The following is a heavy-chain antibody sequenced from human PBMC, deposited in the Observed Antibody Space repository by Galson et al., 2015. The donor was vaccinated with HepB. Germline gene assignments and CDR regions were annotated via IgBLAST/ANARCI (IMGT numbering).Heavy chain of an antibody. CDR1: GGSISSDNHY. CDR2: IYAIGST. D-gene: IGHD5-12*01. Sequence: TLSLTCSVSGGSISSDNHYWSWIRQPAGKGLEWIGRIYAIGSTNCNPSLKSRVTMSVDTSKNQFSLKLTSVTAADTAVYYCARDRDSGYDLPYYYYYMDAWGKGTTVTVSS. CDR3: ARDRDSGYDLPYYYYYMDA. V-gene: IGHV4-61*02. J-gene: IGHJ6*03.